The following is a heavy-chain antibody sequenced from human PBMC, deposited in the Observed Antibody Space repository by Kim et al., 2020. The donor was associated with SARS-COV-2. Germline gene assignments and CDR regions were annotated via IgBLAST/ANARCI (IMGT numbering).Heavy chain of an antibody. D-gene: IGHD3-10*01. V-gene: IGHV3-30*04. Sequence: GGSLRLSCAASGFTFSSYAMHWVRQAPGKGLEWVAVISYDGSNKYYADSVKGRFTISRDNSKNTLYLQMNSLRAEDTAVYYCARGVWFEMFNWFDPWCQG. CDR3: ARGVWFEMFNWFDP. CDR2: ISYDGSNK. CDR1: GFTFSSYA. J-gene: IGHJ5*02.